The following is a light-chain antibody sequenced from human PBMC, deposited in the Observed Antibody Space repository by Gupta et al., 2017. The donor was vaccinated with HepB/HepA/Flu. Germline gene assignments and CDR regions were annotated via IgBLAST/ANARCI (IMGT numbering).Light chain of an antibody. CDR3: QLTYNDSRGS. CDR2: SAS. J-gene: IGKJ2*04. CDR1: QGISSY. Sequence: DIQLTQSPSSLSASVGDRVTITCRGSQGISSYLNWYRQKPGKVPKLLIYSASNWQAGVPSRFSGSGCGTDLSLTISSRQPEDVAAYYGQLTYNDSRGSFGQGTKLEIK. V-gene: IGKV1-37*01.